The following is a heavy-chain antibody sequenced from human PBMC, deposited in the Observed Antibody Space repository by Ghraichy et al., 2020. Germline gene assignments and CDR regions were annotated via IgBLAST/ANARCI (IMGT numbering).Heavy chain of an antibody. J-gene: IGHJ4*02. V-gene: IGHV4-34*01. CDR3: ARQTPRYLRWTSCYKFSSFDY. CDR2: INHSGST. Sequence: SETLSLTCAVYGGSFSGYYWSWIRQPPGKGLEWIGEINHSGSTNYNPSLKSRVTISVDTSKNQFSLKLSSVTAADTAVYYCARQTPRYLRWTSCYKFSSFDYWGPGTLVTVSS. CDR1: GGSFSGYY. D-gene: IGHD2-2*02.